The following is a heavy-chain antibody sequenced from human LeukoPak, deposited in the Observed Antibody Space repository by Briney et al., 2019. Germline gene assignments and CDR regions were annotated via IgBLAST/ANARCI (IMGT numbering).Heavy chain of an antibody. J-gene: IGHJ4*02. CDR1: GYTLTELS. D-gene: IGHD3-10*01. Sequence: ASVKVSCKVSGYTLTELSIYWVRQAPGQGLEWMGWINPNSGGTNYAQKFQGRVTMTRDTSISTAYMELSRLRSDDTAVYYCARGARYYGSGSYYNDYWGQGTLVTVSS. CDR3: ARGARYYGSGSYYNDY. V-gene: IGHV1-2*02. CDR2: INPNSGGT.